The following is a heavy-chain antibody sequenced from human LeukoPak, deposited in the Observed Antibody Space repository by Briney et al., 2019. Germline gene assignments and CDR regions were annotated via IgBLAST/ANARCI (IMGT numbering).Heavy chain of an antibody. Sequence: SETLSLTCSVSGGSISSYYWSWIRQTAGKGLEWIGRTNTSGNTKYNPSLKSRVTMSVDTSKNQFSLNLRSVTAADTAVYYCARASYYESSNNIAFDIWGQGTMVTVSS. D-gene: IGHD3-22*01. CDR2: TNTSGNT. CDR1: GGSISSYY. J-gene: IGHJ3*02. CDR3: ARASYYESSNNIAFDI. V-gene: IGHV4-4*07.